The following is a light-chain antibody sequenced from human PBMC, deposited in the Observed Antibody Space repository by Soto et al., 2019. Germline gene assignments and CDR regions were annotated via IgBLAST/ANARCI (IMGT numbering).Light chain of an antibody. CDR2: AAS. CDR1: QGISSY. J-gene: IGKJ5*01. Sequence: DIQMTQSPSSLSASVGDRVTITCRASQGISSYLAWYQQKPGKAPKLLIYAASTLQSGVPSRFSGSGSGTEFTLTISSLQPDDFATYYCQQYNSWITFGQGTRLEIK. CDR3: QQYNSWIT. V-gene: IGKV1-9*01.